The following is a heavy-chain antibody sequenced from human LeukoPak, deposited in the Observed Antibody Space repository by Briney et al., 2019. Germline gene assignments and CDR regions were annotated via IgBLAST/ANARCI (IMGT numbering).Heavy chain of an antibody. Sequence: PGGSLRLSCAASGFTFSSYGMHWVRQAPGKGLEWVAVISYDGSNKYYADSVKGRFTISRDNSKNTLYLQMNSLRAEDTAVYYCAKGPLIVGAPYDAFDIWGQGTMVTVSS. V-gene: IGHV3-30*18. CDR1: GFTFSSYG. J-gene: IGHJ3*02. D-gene: IGHD1-26*01. CDR3: AKGPLIVGAPYDAFDI. CDR2: ISYDGSNK.